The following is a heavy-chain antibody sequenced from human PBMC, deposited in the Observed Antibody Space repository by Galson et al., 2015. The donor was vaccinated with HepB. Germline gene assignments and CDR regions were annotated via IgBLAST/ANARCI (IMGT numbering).Heavy chain of an antibody. CDR3: AKGGLSQTHWFDP. D-gene: IGHD4/OR15-4a*01. V-gene: IGHV3-30*02. CDR1: GFTFSTYG. Sequence: SLRLSCAASGFTFSTYGMHWVRQAPGKGLEWVAFIRYDGSNKYYADSVKGRFAISRDNSKNTLYLQMNSLRAEDTAVYYCAKGGLSQTHWFDPWGQGTLVTVSS. J-gene: IGHJ5*02. CDR2: IRYDGSNK.